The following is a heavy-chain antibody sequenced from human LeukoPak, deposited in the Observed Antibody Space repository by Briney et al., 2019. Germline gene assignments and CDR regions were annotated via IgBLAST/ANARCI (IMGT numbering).Heavy chain of an antibody. CDR3: ARGDASGRPGIGFDF. D-gene: IGHD1-26*01. J-gene: IGHJ4*02. V-gene: IGHV4-59*01. Sequence: SETLSLTCTVSGGSIRNSYWSWIRQPPGKGLEWIGFFHDSESTNYNPSLKSRVSISLGTSKNQVSLWLSSVTAADTAVYYCARGDASGRPGIGFDFWGQGTLVTVSS. CDR1: GGSIRNSY. CDR2: FHDSEST.